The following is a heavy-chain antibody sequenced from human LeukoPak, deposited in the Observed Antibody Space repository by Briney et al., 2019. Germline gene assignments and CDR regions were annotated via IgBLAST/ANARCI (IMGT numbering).Heavy chain of an antibody. J-gene: IGHJ4*02. CDR1: GFTFSSYA. V-gene: IGHV3-23*01. Sequence: QPGGSLRLSCAASGFTFSSYAMSWVRQAPGKGLEWVSAISGSGGSTYYADSVKGRFTISRDNSKNTLYLQMNSLRAEDTAVYYCAKPLYYDSSGYYYLATEFDYWGQGTLVTVSS. D-gene: IGHD3-22*01. CDR3: AKPLYYDSSGYYYLATEFDY. CDR2: ISGSGGST.